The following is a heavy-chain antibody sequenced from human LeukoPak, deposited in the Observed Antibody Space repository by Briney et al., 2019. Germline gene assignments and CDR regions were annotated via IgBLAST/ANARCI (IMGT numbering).Heavy chain of an antibody. V-gene: IGHV1-69*01. CDR2: ISPIFGTA. CDR1: GGTFSSYA. D-gene: IGHD3-22*01. J-gene: IGHJ3*02. Sequence: SVKVSCKASGGTFSSYAISWVRQAPGQGLEWMGGISPIFGTANYAQKFQGRVTITADESTSTAYMELSSLRSEDTAVYYCARDPSSGYYYWSAFDIWGQGTMVTVSS. CDR3: ARDPSSGYYYWSAFDI.